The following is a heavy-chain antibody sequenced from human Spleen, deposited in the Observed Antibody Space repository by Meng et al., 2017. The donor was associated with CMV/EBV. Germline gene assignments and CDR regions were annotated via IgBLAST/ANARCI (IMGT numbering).Heavy chain of an antibody. D-gene: IGHD3-3*01. V-gene: IGHV3-23*03. J-gene: IGHJ6*02. CDR2: IYPGVRST. CDR1: GFPFSDYA. CDR3: ARDDDEEVYDVWNRHYSPVPYYGMDV. Sequence: GESLKISCAASGFPFSDYAMTWVRQAPGKGLEWVSVIYPGVRSTYYADSVRGRFTISRDNAKNSLYLQMNSLRAEDTAVYYCARDDDEEVYDVWNRHYSPVPYYGMDVWGQGTTVTVSS.